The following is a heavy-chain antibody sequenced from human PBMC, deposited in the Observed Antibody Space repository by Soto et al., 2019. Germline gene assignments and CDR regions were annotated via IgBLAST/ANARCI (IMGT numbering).Heavy chain of an antibody. CDR1: GDSVTSVNYF. CDR2: ISNSGIS. J-gene: IGHJ4*02. D-gene: IGHD2-21*01. V-gene: IGHV4-61*01. CDR3: ARGEGNSYYACHFDT. Sequence: PSETLSLTCAVSGDSVTSVNYFWTWIRQPPGGGLEWIGYISNSGISKYNPSLKSRVAMSQDTSKNQFSLNLHSVTAADTAVYFCARGEGNSYYACHFDTWGQGALVTVSS.